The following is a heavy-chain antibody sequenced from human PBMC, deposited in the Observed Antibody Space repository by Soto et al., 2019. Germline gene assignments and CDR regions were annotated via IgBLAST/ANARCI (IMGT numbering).Heavy chain of an antibody. V-gene: IGHV4-30-2*01. J-gene: IGHJ5*02. D-gene: IGHD6-13*01. CDR1: GGSISSGGYS. CDR2: IYHSGST. Sequence: ASETLSLTCAVSGGSISSGGYSWSWIRQPPGKGLEWIGYIYHSGSTYYNPSLKSRVTISVDRSKNHFSLKLSSVTAADTAVYYCARDAVPGIAAAGTNWFDPWGQGTLVTVSS. CDR3: ARDAVPGIAAAGTNWFDP.